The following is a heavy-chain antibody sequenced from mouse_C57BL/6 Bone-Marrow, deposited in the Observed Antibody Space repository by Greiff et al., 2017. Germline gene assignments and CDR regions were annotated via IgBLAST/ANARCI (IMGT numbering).Heavy chain of an antibody. CDR3: ARFPGY. J-gene: IGHJ2*01. V-gene: IGHV1-4*01. Sequence: QVQLQQSGADLARPGASVKMSCKASGYTFTSYTMYWVHQRPGQGLEWIGYINPSSGYTKYPQKFKDKATLTADKASSTAYMQLSSLTSEDSAVYYFARFPGYWGQGTTLTVSS. CDR1: GYTFTSYT. CDR2: INPSSGYT.